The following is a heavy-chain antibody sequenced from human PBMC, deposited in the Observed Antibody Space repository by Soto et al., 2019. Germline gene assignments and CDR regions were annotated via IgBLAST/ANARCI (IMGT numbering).Heavy chain of an antibody. CDR2: ISSSSSTI. Sequence: GGSLRLSCAASGFTFSSYSMNWVRQAPGKGLEWVSYISSSSSTIYYADSVKGRFTISRDNAKNSLYLQMNGLRDEDTAVYYCARGPIVVVIVDPAMDVWGQGTTVTVSS. J-gene: IGHJ6*02. V-gene: IGHV3-48*02. CDR3: ARGPIVVVIVDPAMDV. CDR1: GFTFSSYS. D-gene: IGHD3-22*01.